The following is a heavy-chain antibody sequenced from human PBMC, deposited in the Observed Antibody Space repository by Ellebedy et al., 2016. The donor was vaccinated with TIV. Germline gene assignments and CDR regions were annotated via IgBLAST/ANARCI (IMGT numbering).Heavy chain of an antibody. D-gene: IGHD3-10*01. CDR1: GFTFSTYW. V-gene: IGHV3-74*01. Sequence: GESLKISCAASGFTFSTYWMHWVRQAPGKGLVWVSRINSDGSNSNYADSVKGRFTISRDNAKNTLYLQGNSLRAEDTAIYFCAKHPAVGSYYYMDVWGKGTTVTVSS. CDR3: AKHPAVGSYYYMDV. J-gene: IGHJ6*03. CDR2: INSDGSNS.